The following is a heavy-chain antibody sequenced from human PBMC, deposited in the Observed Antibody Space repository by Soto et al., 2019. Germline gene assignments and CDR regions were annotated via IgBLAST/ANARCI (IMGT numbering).Heavy chain of an antibody. V-gene: IGHV1-69*01. J-gene: IGHJ6*02. CDR3: ARGIPGASFWSGYYGGGASYYYGMDV. CDR1: GGTFSSYA. Sequence: QVQLVQSGAEVKKPGSSVKVSCKASGGTFSSYAISWVRQAPGQGLEWMGGIIPIFGTANYAQKFQGRVTITADESTSTAYMELSSLRSEDTAVYYCARGIPGASFWSGYYGGGASYYYGMDVWGQGTTVTVSS. D-gene: IGHD3-3*01. CDR2: IIPIFGTA.